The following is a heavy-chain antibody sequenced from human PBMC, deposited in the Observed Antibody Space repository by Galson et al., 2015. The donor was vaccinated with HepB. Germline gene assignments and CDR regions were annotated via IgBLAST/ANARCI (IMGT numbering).Heavy chain of an antibody. CDR1: GFTFSSYA. V-gene: IGHV3-30*04. J-gene: IGHJ4*02. CDR3: ARDNLALYYYGSGSYRFDY. Sequence: LRLSCAASGFTFSSYAMHWVRQAPGKGLEWVAVISYDGSNKYYADSVKGRFTISRDNSKNTLYLQMNSLRAEDTAVYYCARDNLALYYYGSGSYRFDYWGQGTLVTVSS. CDR2: ISYDGSNK. D-gene: IGHD3-10*01.